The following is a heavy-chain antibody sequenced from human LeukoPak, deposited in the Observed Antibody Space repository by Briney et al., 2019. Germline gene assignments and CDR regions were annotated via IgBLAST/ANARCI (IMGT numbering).Heavy chain of an antibody. CDR3: ARPYLERSLKFCMDV. D-gene: IGHD3-3*02. CDR1: GFTFSSYS. J-gene: IGHJ6*03. Sequence: GGSLRLSCAGSGFTFSSYSMNWVRQAPGKGLEWVSSISTSSSYIYYADSVKGRFTISRDDSKNTLYLQMNSLRPEDTAVYYCARPYLERSLKFCMDVWGKGTTVTVSS. CDR2: ISTSSSYI. V-gene: IGHV3-21*01.